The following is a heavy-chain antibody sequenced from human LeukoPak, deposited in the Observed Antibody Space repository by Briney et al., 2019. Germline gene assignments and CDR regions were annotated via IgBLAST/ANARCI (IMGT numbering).Heavy chain of an antibody. J-gene: IGHJ3*02. CDR1: GYTFTDYY. D-gene: IGHD2-15*01. V-gene: IGHV1-2*02. CDR2: INPNSGGT. CDR3: AAYCSGGSCYSYTMQAFDI. Sequence: ASVKVSCKASGYTFTDYYIHWVRQAPGQGLEWMGWINPNSGGTNYAQKFQGRVTMTRDPSISTAYMELTRLRSDDTAVYYCAAYCSGGSCYSYTMQAFDIWGQGTMVTVSS.